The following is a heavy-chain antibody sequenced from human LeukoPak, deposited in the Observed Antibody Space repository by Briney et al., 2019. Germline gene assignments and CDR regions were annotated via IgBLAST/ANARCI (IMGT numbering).Heavy chain of an antibody. J-gene: IGHJ6*02. CDR3: ARAMGSSWYGYYGMDV. V-gene: IGHV4-59*01. Sequence: PSETLSLTCTVSGGSISSYYWSWIRQPPGKGLEWIGYIYYSGSTNYNPSLESRVTISVDTSKNQFSLKLSSVTAADTAVYYCARAMGSSWYGYYGMDVWGQGTTVTVSS. CDR2: IYYSGST. D-gene: IGHD6-13*01. CDR1: GGSISSYY.